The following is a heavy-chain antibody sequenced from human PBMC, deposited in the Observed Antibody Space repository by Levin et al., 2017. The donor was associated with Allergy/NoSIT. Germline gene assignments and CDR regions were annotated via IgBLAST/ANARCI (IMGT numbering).Heavy chain of an antibody. V-gene: IGHV3-23*01. Sequence: PGGSLRLSCAASGFTFNSYAMSWVRQAPGKGLEWVSGISGSGGNTYYADSVKGRFTISRDNSKNTLYLQMSSLRAEDTAVYYCAKQTMIVVLRDRYFDLWGRGILVTVSS. CDR2: ISGSGGNT. CDR3: AKQTMIVVLRDRYFDL. D-gene: IGHD3-22*01. CDR1: GFTFNSYA. J-gene: IGHJ2*01.